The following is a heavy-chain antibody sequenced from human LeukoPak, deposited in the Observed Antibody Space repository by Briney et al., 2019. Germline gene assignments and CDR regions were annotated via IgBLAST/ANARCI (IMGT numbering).Heavy chain of an antibody. CDR3: TPDKYYDILAGPL. CDR1: GFTFSNAW. Sequence: GGSLRLSCAASGFTFSNAWMSWVRQAPGKGLEWVDRIKSKTDGGTTDYAAPVKGRFTISRDDSKNTLYLQMNSLKTEDTAVYYCTPDKYYDILAGPLWGQGTLVTVSS. V-gene: IGHV3-15*01. J-gene: IGHJ4*02. D-gene: IGHD3-9*01. CDR2: IKSKTDGGTT.